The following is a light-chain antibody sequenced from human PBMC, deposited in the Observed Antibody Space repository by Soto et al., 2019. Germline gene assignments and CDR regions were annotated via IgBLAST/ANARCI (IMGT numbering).Light chain of an antibody. CDR2: EVR. J-gene: IGLJ1*01. CDR1: SSDVGGCNY. CDR3: SSYTSSGTYV. Sequence: QSVLTQPPSASGSPGQSVTISCTGTSSDVGGCNYVSWYQQHPDKVPKLIIYEVRNRPSGVSNRFSASKFGNTASLTISGLQAEDEADYYCSSYTSSGTYVFGTGTKVTVL. V-gene: IGLV2-14*03.